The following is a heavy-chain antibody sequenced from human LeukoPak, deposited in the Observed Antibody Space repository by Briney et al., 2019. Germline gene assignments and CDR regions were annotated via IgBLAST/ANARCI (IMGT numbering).Heavy chain of an antibody. Sequence: GESLKISCKGSGYSFTTYWIGWVRQMPGKGLEWMGIIFPGDSDTRYSPSFQGQVTISADKSITTAYLQWSSLKASDTAIYYCARPYCSSTSCYGKADCWGQGTLVTVSS. V-gene: IGHV5-51*01. D-gene: IGHD2-2*01. J-gene: IGHJ4*02. CDR1: GYSFTTYW. CDR3: ARPYCSSTSCYGKADC. CDR2: IFPGDSDT.